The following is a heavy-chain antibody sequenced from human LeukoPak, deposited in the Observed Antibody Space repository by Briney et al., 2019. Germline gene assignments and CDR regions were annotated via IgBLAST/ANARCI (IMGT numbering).Heavy chain of an antibody. CDR2: IYSTGSA. J-gene: IGHJ3*01. CDR1: GGSISNYY. Sequence: SETLSLTCAVYGGSISNYYWSWIRQPPGKGLEWIAYIYSTGSAIYNPSLRSRVTVSVDTSKNQFSLKLSSVTAADTAVYFCARWPLTNLSFDVWGQGTMVTVSS. CDR3: ARWPLTNLSFDV. D-gene: IGHD3-9*01. V-gene: IGHV4-59*01.